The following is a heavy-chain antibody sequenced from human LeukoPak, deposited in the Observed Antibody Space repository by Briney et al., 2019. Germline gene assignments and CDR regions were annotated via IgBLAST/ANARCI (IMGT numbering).Heavy chain of an antibody. J-gene: IGHJ6*02. CDR2: ISWHSVNI. Sequence: PGGSLRLSCAASGFSFGDHVMHWVRQPPGKGLEWVSGISWHSVNIGYADSVKGRFIISRDNAKNSLYLQMNSLRVEDTALYFCTKDFCSGGSCPYYYYGMDVWGQGTTVTVSS. CDR3: TKDFCSGGSCPYYYYGMDV. CDR1: GFSFGDHV. V-gene: IGHV3-9*01. D-gene: IGHD2-15*01.